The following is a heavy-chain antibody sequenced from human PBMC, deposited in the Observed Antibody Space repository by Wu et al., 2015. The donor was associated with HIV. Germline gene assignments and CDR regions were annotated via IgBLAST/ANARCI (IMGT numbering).Heavy chain of an antibody. CDR2: FDPERGER. Sequence: QVQLLQSGAEVKKPGASVKVSCKVSGYTLTELALHWVRQAPGKGLEWMGGFDPERGERIYAQKFQGRVTMAEDTSADTAYLELSSLRSEDTAIYYCARPSRSTIAAATDSWGQGTLVIVSS. CDR1: GYTLTELA. D-gene: IGHD6-13*01. CDR3: ARPSRSTIAAATDS. J-gene: IGHJ4*02. V-gene: IGHV1-24*01.